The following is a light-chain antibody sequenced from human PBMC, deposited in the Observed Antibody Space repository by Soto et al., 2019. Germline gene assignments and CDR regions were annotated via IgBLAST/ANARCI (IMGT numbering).Light chain of an antibody. J-gene: IGKJ1*01. Sequence: DIQMTQSPSTLSASLGDRVTFTCRASQIISTSLAWYQQKPGEAPKLLIYDASSLESGVPLRFSGSGSGTEFTLTISSLQPDDFATYYCQHYNVYSGTFGQGTKVDIK. CDR3: QHYNVYSGT. CDR1: QIISTS. CDR2: DAS. V-gene: IGKV1-5*01.